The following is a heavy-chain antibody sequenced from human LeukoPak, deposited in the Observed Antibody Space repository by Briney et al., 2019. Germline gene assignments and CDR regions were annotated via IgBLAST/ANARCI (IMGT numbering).Heavy chain of an antibody. Sequence: ASVKVSCKASGYTVTGYYMHWVRQVPGQGLEWMGWINPNSGGTNYAQKFQGRVTMTRDTSISTAYIELSRLRSDDTAVYYCARDDGYSYGPEDYWGQGTLVTVSS. CDR1: GYTVTGYY. CDR3: ARDDGYSYGPEDY. V-gene: IGHV1-2*02. J-gene: IGHJ4*02. CDR2: INPNSGGT. D-gene: IGHD5-18*01.